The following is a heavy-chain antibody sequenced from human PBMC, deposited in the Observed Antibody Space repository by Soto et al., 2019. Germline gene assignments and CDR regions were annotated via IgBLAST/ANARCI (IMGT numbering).Heavy chain of an antibody. Sequence: QVQLVQSGAEVKNPGASVKVSCKASGYTFFNYGITWVRQAPGQGLEWMGWISAYNGNRNYAQKFQGRVTMTTDTSTRNAYMELRTLRSDDTAVYYCAGSPIAATGSLDYWGQGTLVTVSS. V-gene: IGHV1-18*01. CDR3: AGSPIAATGSLDY. CDR1: GYTFFNYG. D-gene: IGHD6-6*01. CDR2: ISAYNGNR. J-gene: IGHJ4*02.